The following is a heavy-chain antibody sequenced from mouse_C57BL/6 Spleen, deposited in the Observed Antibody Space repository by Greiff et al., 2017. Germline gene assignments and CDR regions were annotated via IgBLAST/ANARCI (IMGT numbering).Heavy chain of an antibody. V-gene: IGHV3-8*01. D-gene: IGHD1-1*01. CDR3: ARYPPYGSLRGYFDV. J-gene: IGHJ1*03. Sequence: VQLQQSGPGLAKPSQTLSLTCSVTGYSITSDYWNWIRKFPGNKLEYMGYISYSGSTYYNPSLKSRISITRDTSKNQYYLQLNSVTTEDTATYYCARYPPYGSLRGYFDVWGTGTTVTVSS. CDR1: GYSITSDY. CDR2: ISYSGST.